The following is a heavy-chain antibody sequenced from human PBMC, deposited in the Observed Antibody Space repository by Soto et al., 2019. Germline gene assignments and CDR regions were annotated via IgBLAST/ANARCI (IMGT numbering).Heavy chain of an antibody. D-gene: IGHD1-26*01. CDR2: IIPIFGTA. Sequence: GASVKVSCKASGGTFSSYAISWVRQAPGQGLEWMGGIIPIFGTANYAQKFQGRVTITADESTSTAYMELSSLRSEDTAVYYCARGGIVGATLSLDYWGQGALVTVYS. CDR3: ARGGIVGATLSLDY. V-gene: IGHV1-69*13. J-gene: IGHJ4*02. CDR1: GGTFSSYA.